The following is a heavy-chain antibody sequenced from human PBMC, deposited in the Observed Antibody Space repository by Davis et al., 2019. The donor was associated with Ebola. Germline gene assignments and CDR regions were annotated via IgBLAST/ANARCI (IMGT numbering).Heavy chain of an antibody. CDR3: ARYCHYTDCSYFDC. CDR2: ISYDGRNK. Sequence: GESLKISCAASGFTFSTYAIHWVRQAPGKGLEWVAVISYDGRNKFYADSVKGRFTISRDNSKDTLYLQMNSLRAEDTATYYCARYCHYTDCSYFDCWGQGTMVAVSS. D-gene: IGHD3-16*01. CDR1: GFTFSTYA. J-gene: IGHJ4*02. V-gene: IGHV3-30*04.